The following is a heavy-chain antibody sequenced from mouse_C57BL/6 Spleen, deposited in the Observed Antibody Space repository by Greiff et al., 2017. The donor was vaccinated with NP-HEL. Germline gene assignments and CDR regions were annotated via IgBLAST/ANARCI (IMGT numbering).Heavy chain of an antibody. CDR1: GYTFTSYW. CDR2: IDPSDSYT. CDR3: ARSDDYYGSSPYYYAMDY. V-gene: IGHV1-59*01. Sequence: QVQLQQPGAELVRPGTSVKLSCKASGYTFTSYWMHWVKQRPGQGLEWIGMIDPSDSYTNYNQKFKGKATLTVDTSSSTAYMQLSSLTSEDSAVYYCARSDDYYGSSPYYYAMDYWGQGTSVTVSS. J-gene: IGHJ4*01. D-gene: IGHD1-1*01.